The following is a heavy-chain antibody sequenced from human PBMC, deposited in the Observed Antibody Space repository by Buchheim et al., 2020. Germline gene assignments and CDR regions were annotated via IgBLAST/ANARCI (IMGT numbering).Heavy chain of an antibody. CDR2: INPNSGGT. CDR3: ARRGAVADYYYGMDV. J-gene: IGHJ6*02. CDR1: GYTFTGYY. Sequence: QVQLVQSGAEVKKPGASVKVSCKASGYTFTGYYMHWVRQAPGQGLEWMGWINPNSGGTNYAQKFQGWVTMTKDTSISPAYMELSRLRSDDTAVDYCARRGAVADYYYGMDVWGQGTT. V-gene: IGHV1-2*04. D-gene: IGHD6-19*01.